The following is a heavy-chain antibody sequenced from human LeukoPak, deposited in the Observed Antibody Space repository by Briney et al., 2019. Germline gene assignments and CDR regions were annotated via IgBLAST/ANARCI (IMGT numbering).Heavy chain of an antibody. V-gene: IGHV3-66*01. Sequence: PGGSLRLSCAASGITVSSNYMSWVRQAPGKGLEWVSVIYSDGSTYYADSVKGRFTISRDNSKNTVYLQMNSLRAEDTAVYFCARRPDYGGTPTFDHWGQGTLVTVSS. CDR2: IYSDGST. J-gene: IGHJ4*02. CDR1: GITVSSNY. D-gene: IGHD4-23*01. CDR3: ARRPDYGGTPTFDH.